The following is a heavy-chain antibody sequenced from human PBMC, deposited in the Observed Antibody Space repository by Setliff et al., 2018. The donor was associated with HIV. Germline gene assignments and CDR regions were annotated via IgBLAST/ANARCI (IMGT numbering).Heavy chain of an antibody. V-gene: IGHV4-59*12. Sequence: TVSGGSISSYYWSWIRQPPGKGLEWIGYIYYSGSTNYNPSLKSRVTISVDTSKNQFSLKLSSVTAADTAVYYCARGGYSYGYGAALFDYWGQGTLVTVSS. CDR1: GGSISSYY. CDR3: ARGGYSYGYGAALFDY. CDR2: IYYSGST. J-gene: IGHJ4*02. D-gene: IGHD5-18*01.